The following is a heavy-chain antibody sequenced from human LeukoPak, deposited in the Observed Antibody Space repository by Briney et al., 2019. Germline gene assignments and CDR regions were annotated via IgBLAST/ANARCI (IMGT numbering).Heavy chain of an antibody. CDR2: ISTYNGNT. J-gene: IGHJ3*02. D-gene: IGHD2-15*01. V-gene: IGHV1-18*01. CDR3: ARVTLSEIVVFDI. Sequence: ASVKVSCKASGYTFTSHGISWVRQAPGQGLEWMGWISTYNGNTSYAQKLRGRVTMTTETSTSTAYMELRSLRSDDTAVYYCARVTLSEIVVFDIWGQGTMVTVSS. CDR1: GYTFTSHG.